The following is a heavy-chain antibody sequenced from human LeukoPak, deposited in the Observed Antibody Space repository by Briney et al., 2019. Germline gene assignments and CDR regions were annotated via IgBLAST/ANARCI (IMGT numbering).Heavy chain of an antibody. CDR1: GGSISNGDHY. J-gene: IGHJ4*02. V-gene: IGHV4-39*01. CDR3: ARHITSGSYSFDY. Sequence: PSETLSLTCTVSGGSISNGDHYWGWIRQPPGKGLEWIGSIYYSGSTYYNPSLKSRVTISVDTSKNQFSLKLSSVTAADTAVYYCARHITSGSYSFDYWGQGTLVTVSS. D-gene: IGHD1-26*01. CDR2: IYYSGST.